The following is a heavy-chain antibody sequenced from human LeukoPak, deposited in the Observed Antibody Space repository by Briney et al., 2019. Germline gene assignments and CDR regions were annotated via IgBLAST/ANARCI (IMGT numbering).Heavy chain of an antibody. D-gene: IGHD2-21*02. Sequence: SETLSLTCLVSGASVSSSHWNWIRQLPGKGLEWIGCLSYTGKTDYNPSLTSRVTISLDTSKNQVSLRLTSLTAADTAVYYCAKAGEYIVVVTAIKKVSHFDYWGQGTLVTVSS. CDR2: LSYTGKT. J-gene: IGHJ4*02. V-gene: IGHV4-59*02. CDR3: AKAGEYIVVVTAIKKVSHFDY. CDR1: GASVSSSH.